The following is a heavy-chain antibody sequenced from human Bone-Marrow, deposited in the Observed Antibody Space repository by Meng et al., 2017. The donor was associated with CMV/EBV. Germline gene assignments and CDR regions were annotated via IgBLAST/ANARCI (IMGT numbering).Heavy chain of an antibody. CDR3: ARDSGPGRARSNWFDL. CDR2: ISSSGSAI. D-gene: IGHD1-14*01. J-gene: IGHJ5*02. CDR1: EFTFIDYY. V-gene: IGHV3-11*04. Sequence: GESLKISCAASEFTFIDYYMGWIRQAPGKGLECISYISSSGSAIFYADSVKGRFTISRDNAERSLFLQLNNLRAEDTAVYYCARDSGPGRARSNWFDLWGQGTQVTVSS.